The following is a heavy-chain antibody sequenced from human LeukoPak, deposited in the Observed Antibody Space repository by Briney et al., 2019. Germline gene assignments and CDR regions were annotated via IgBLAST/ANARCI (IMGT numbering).Heavy chain of an antibody. D-gene: IGHD3-9*01. CDR2: ISPILGTA. CDR3: ARLNYDILTGYYDLDY. Sequence: GSSVKVSCKASGGTFSSYAISWVRQAPGQGLEWMGGISPILGTANYAQKFQGRATITADESTSTAYMELSSLRSEDTAVYYCARLNYDILTGYYDLDYWGQGTLVTVSS. CDR1: GGTFSSYA. V-gene: IGHV1-69*01. J-gene: IGHJ4*02.